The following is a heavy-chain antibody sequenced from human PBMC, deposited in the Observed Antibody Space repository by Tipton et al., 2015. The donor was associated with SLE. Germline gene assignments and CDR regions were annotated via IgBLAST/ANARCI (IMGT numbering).Heavy chain of an antibody. CDR3: TTHGWSGN. J-gene: IGHJ3*01. CDR2: VKNKIDGGTA. V-gene: IGHV3-15*07. CDR1: GFTFSDYT. D-gene: IGHD3-3*01. Sequence: SLRLSCAASGFTFSDYTMNWVRQAPGKGLEWVGRVKNKIDGGTADYVASVKGRFTISRDDSRNTVYLQMNSLQTEDTGVYFCTTHGWSGNWGRGTMVIVPS.